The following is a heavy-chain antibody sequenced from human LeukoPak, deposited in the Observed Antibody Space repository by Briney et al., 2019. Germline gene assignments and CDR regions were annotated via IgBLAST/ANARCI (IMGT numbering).Heavy chain of an antibody. CDR2: INHSGST. CDR1: GGSFSGYY. J-gene: IGHJ4*02. D-gene: IGHD5-12*01. Sequence: SETLSLTCAVYGGSFSGYYWSWIRQPPGKGLEWIGEINHSGSTNYNPSLKSRVTISVDTSKNQFSLKLSSVTAADTAVYYCASRIVPSSDFDYWGQGTLVTVSS. V-gene: IGHV4-34*01. CDR3: ASRIVPSSDFDY.